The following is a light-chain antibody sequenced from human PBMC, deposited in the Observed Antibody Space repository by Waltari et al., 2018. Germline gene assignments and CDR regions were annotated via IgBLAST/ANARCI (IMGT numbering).Light chain of an antibody. V-gene: IGKV1-39*01. J-gene: IGKJ2*01. CDR2: AGS. CDR1: QSISTY. Sequence: DIQMTQSPSSLSTSVGDRVTITCRASQSISTYLNWYQQKPGKAPKLLIYAGSSLQSGVQSRLSGSGAGTDFTLTISSLQPEDFVTYYCQQSYSTPRTFGEGTRLEIK. CDR3: QQSYSTPRT.